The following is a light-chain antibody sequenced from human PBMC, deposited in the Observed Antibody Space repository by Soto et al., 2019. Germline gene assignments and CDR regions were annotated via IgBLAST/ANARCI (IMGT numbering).Light chain of an antibody. CDR3: HQRQSWPRT. V-gene: IGKV3-11*01. J-gene: IGKJ1*01. CDR2: LTS. CDR1: DAVNTL. Sequence: EIVLTQSPATLCSFPREIAXLSCRASDAVNTLLGWYQHKPGQARRLXXYLTSNRAPGSPARFSGSGSATDFTRTISSLEPEDSAVYYGHQRQSWPRTFGQGTKVDIK.